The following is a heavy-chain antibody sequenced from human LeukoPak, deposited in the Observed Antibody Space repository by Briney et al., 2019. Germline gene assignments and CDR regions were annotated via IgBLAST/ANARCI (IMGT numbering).Heavy chain of an antibody. CDR2: MNPNSGNT. D-gene: IGHD6-6*01. CDR3: AGGAARLDYMDV. CDR1: GYTFTSYD. J-gene: IGHJ6*03. V-gene: IGHV1-8*01. Sequence: ASVKVSCKASGYTFTSYDINWVRQATGQGLEWMGWMNPNSGNTGYAQKFQGRVTMTRNTSISTAYMELSSLRSEDTAVYYCAGGAARLDYMDVWGKGTTVTVSS.